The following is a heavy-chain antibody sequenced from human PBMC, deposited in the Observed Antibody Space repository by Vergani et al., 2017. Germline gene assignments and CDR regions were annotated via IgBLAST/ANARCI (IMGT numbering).Heavy chain of an antibody. Sequence: QLQLQESGPGLVKPSETLSLTCTVSGGSISSSSYYWGWIRQPPGKGLEWIGSIYYSGSTYYNPSLTSRVTISVDTSKNQFSLKLSSVTAADTAVYYCARPTYCGGDCYYFDYWGQGTLVTVSS. CDR2: IYYSGST. V-gene: IGHV4-39*01. CDR3: ARPTYCGGDCYYFDY. CDR1: GGSISSSSYY. J-gene: IGHJ4*02. D-gene: IGHD2-21*02.